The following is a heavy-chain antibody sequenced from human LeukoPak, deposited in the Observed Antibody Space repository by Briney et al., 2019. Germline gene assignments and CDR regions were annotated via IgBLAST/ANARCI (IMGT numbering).Heavy chain of an antibody. CDR2: IYPGDSDA. CDR1: GYSFTNYW. J-gene: IGHJ4*02. D-gene: IGHD5-18*01. Sequence: GESLKISCKGSGYSFTNYWIGWVRQMPGKGLKWMGIIYPGDSDARYSPSFQGQVTISADKSISTAYLQWSSLKASDTAMYYCARQRRSGYSYGTFDYWGQGTLVTVSS. V-gene: IGHV5-51*01. CDR3: ARQRRSGYSYGTFDY.